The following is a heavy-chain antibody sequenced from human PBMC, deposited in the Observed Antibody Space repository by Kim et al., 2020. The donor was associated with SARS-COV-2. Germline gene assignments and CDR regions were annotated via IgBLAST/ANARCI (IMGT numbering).Heavy chain of an antibody. CDR3: AREVPEYYGSGEYFDY. CDR2: ISAYNGNT. V-gene: IGHV1-18*01. Sequence: ASVKVSCKASGYTFTSYGISWVRQAPGQGLEWMGWISAYNGNTNYAQKLQGRVTKTTDTSTSTAYMELRSLRSDDTAVYYCAREVPEYYGSGEYFDYWGQGTLVTVSS. J-gene: IGHJ4*02. D-gene: IGHD3-10*01. CDR1: GYTFTSYG.